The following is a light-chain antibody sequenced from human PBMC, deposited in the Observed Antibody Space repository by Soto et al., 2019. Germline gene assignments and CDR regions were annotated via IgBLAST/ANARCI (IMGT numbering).Light chain of an antibody. Sequence: QLVLTQPPSVSGAPGQRVTISCTGSSSNIGAGYDVHWYQQLPGTAPKLLIYGNSNRPSGVPDRFSGSKSGTSASLAITGLQAEDEADYYCQSYDSSVGGVVFGGGTKLTVL. CDR1: SSNIGAGYD. J-gene: IGLJ2*01. V-gene: IGLV1-40*01. CDR3: QSYDSSVGGVV. CDR2: GNS.